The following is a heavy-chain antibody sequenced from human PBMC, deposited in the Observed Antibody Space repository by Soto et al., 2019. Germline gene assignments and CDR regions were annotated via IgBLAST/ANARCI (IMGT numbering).Heavy chain of an antibody. CDR2: IIPIFGTA. CDR1: GGTFSSYA. Sequence: ASVKVSCKASGGTFSSYAISWVRQAPGQGLEWMGGIIPIFGTANYAQKFQGRVTITADESTSTAYMELSSLRSEDTAVYYCARDLSNRDAIYYYYGMDVWGQGTMVTVSS. J-gene: IGHJ6*02. CDR3: ARDLSNRDAIYYYYGMDV. D-gene: IGHD2-2*01. V-gene: IGHV1-69*13.